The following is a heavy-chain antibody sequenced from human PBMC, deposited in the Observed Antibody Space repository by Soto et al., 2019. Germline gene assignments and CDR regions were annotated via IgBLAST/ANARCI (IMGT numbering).Heavy chain of an antibody. CDR1: GDSINSTDW. D-gene: IGHD3-16*01. J-gene: IGHJ4*02. V-gene: IGHV4-4*02. CDR3: ARDHAYSAYWAFDY. Sequence: QVQLQESGPGLVKPSGTLSLTCAVSGDSINSTDWWNWVRQSPGKGLEWIGEIYHGGNIYYNPSLKRRITISMDKSKNQFSLNLLYVTAADTAVYYCARDHAYSAYWAFDYWGQGALVTVSS. CDR2: IYHGGNI.